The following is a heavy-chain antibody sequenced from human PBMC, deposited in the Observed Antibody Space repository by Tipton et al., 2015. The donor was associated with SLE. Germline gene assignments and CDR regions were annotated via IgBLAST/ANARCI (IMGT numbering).Heavy chain of an antibody. CDR2: ISSSGSTI. V-gene: IGHV3-48*03. CDR1: GFTFSSYE. CDR3: ARLPATMRPVGLPGI. Sequence: SLRLSCAASGFTFSSYEMNWVRQAPGKGLEWVSYISSSGSTIYYADSVKGRVTISRDNAKNSLYLQMNSLRVEDTAFYYCARLPATMRPVGLPGIWGQGTMVTVSS. D-gene: IGHD2-15*01. J-gene: IGHJ3*02.